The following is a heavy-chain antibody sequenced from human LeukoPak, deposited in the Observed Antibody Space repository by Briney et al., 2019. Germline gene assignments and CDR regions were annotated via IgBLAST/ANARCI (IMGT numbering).Heavy chain of an antibody. CDR2: ISYDGSNK. Sequence: PGRSLRLSCAASGFTFSSYAMHWVRQAPGKGLEWVAVISYDGSNKYYADSVKGRFTISRDNSKNTLYLQMNSLRAEDTAVYYCARDGRGPIFGGVNPSPGWFDPWGQGTLVTVSS. D-gene: IGHD3-3*01. V-gene: IGHV3-30*04. CDR1: GFTFSSYA. CDR3: ARDGRGPIFGGVNPSPGWFDP. J-gene: IGHJ5*02.